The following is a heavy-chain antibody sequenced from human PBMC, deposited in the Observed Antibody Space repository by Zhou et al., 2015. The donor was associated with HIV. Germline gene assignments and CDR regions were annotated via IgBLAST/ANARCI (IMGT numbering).Heavy chain of an antibody. V-gene: IGHV1-69*01. D-gene: IGHD2-2*03. CDR2: IIPIFGTA. CDR1: GGTFSSYA. CDR3: ARGYGYCNSTSCYANYYYYMDV. J-gene: IGHJ6*03. Sequence: QVQLVQSGAEVKKPGSSVKVSCKASGGTFSSYAISWVRQAPGQGLEWMGGIIPIFGTANYAQKFQGRVTITADESTSTAYMELSSLRSEDTAVYYCARGYGYCNSTSCYANYYYYMDVWGKGTTVTVSS.